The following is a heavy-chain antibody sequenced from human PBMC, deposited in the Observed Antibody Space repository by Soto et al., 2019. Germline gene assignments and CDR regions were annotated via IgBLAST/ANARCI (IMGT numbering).Heavy chain of an antibody. CDR3: ASNMRRGSNYYYYGMDV. D-gene: IGHD3-10*01. V-gene: IGHV1-69*13. CDR1: GGTFSSYA. J-gene: IGHJ6*02. CDR2: IIPIFGTA. Sequence: SVKVSCQASGGTFSSYAISWVRQAPGQGLEWMGGIIPIFGTANYAQKFQGRVTITADESTSTAYMELSSLRSEDTAVYYCASNMRRGSNYYYYGMDVWGQGTTVTVSS.